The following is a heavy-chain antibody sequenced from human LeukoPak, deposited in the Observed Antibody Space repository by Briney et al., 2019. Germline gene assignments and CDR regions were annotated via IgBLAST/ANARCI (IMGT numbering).Heavy chain of an antibody. D-gene: IGHD2-2*02. CDR2: IRYDGSNK. V-gene: IGHV3-30*02. CDR3: AKDVGPAAIREAFDY. CDR1: GFTFSSYG. J-gene: IGHJ4*02. Sequence: PGGSLRLSCAASGFTFSSYGMHWVRQAPGKGLEWVAFIRYDGSNKYYADSVKGRFTISRDNSKNTLYLQMSSLRAEDTAVYYCAKDVGPAAIREAFDYWGQGTLVTVSS.